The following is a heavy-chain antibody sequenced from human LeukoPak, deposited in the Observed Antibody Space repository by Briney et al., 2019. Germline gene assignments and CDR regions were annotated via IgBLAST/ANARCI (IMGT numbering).Heavy chain of an antibody. CDR3: TRYNNDHFDY. D-gene: IGHD1-14*01. CDR1: GFTFGGYG. CDR2: IAYDGSRA. J-gene: IGHJ4*02. V-gene: IGHV3-33*01. Sequence: GGSLRLSCAGSGFTFGGYGMHWFRQTPGKGLEWVAVIAYDGSRAFYADSVKGRFTISRDNSKNAMSVQMDDLRAEDTAVYYCTRYNNDHFDYWGQGTLVTVSS.